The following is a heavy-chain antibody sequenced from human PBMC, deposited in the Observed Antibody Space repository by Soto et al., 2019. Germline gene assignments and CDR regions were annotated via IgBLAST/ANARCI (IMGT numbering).Heavy chain of an antibody. V-gene: IGHV4-31*03. CDR3: ASTAAGTPDVDY. CDR2: IYYTGST. Sequence: QVQLQESGPGLVKPSQTLSLTCTVSGGSISSGGYYWSWIRQHPGKGLEGIGYIYYTGSTYYNPSLKSRVTISVDTSKNQCSLKLSSVTAADTAVYYCASTAAGTPDVDYWGEGTLVTVSS. J-gene: IGHJ4*02. D-gene: IGHD6-13*01. CDR1: GGSISSGGYY.